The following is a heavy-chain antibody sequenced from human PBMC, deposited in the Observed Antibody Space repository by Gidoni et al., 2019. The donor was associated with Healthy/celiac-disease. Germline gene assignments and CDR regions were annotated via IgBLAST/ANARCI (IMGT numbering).Heavy chain of an antibody. V-gene: IGHV3-33*01. CDR3: ARDVISRGWFDP. D-gene: IGHD3-10*01. CDR2: IWNDGSKK. CDR1: GFTFSGYG. Sequence: QVQLVESGGGVVQPGTSLRLSCAAYGFTFSGYGMHWVRQAPGTGVGLVAVIWNDGSKKTNADAVKGRFTISRDNSKNTLYLQMNSLRAEDTAVYYCARDVISRGWFDPWGQGTLVTVSS. J-gene: IGHJ5*02.